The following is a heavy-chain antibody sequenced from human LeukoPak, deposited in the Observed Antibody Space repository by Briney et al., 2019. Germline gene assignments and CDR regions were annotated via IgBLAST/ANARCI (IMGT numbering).Heavy chain of an antibody. V-gene: IGHV1-69*05. Sequence: GASVKVSCKASGGTFSSYAISWVRPAPGQGLEWMGRIIPIFGTANYAQKFQGRVTITTDESTSTAYMELSSLRSEDTAVYYCARTNYDFWSGYHWFDPWGQGTLVTVSS. J-gene: IGHJ5*02. CDR3: ARTNYDFWSGYHWFDP. CDR2: IIPIFGTA. D-gene: IGHD3-3*01. CDR1: GGTFSSYA.